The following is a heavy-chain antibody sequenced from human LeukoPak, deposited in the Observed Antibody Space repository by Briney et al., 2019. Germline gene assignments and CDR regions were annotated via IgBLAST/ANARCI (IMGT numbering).Heavy chain of an antibody. J-gene: IGHJ6*03. Sequence: SVKVSCKASGGTFSSYAISWVRQAPGQGLEWMGGIIPIFGTANYAQKFQGRVTITTDESTSTAYMELSSLRSEDTAVYYCARARYCSSTSCHIDGNYYYYMDVWGKGTTVTVSS. CDR3: ARARYCSSTSCHIDGNYYYYMDV. D-gene: IGHD2-2*02. CDR1: GGTFSSYA. V-gene: IGHV1-69*05. CDR2: IIPIFGTA.